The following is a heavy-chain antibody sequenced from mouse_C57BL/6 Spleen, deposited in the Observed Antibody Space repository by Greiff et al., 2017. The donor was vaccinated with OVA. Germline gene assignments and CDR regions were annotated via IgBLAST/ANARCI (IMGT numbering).Heavy chain of an antibody. D-gene: IGHD2-5*01. J-gene: IGHJ4*01. CDR2: IDPSDSET. CDR3: ARGYYSNLYYAMDY. CDR1: GYTFTSYW. Sequence: QVQLQQPGAELVRPGSSVKLSCKASGYTFTSYWMHWVKQRPIQGLEWIGNIDPSDSETHYNQKFKDKATLTVDKSSSTAYMQLSSLTSEDAAFDDCARGYYSNLYYAMDYWGQGTSVTVSS. V-gene: IGHV1-52*01.